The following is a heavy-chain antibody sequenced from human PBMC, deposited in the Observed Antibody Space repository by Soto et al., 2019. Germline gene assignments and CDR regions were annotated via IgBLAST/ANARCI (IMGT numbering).Heavy chain of an antibody. CDR1: GFTFSGSA. V-gene: IGHV3-73*02. Sequence: EVQLVASGGGLVQPGGSLKLSCAASGFTFSGSAMHWVRQTSGKGLEWVGRIRPKAHDYATVYSASLKGRFTISRDDSKNTAYLQMSSLRPEDTAVDYCTPTVTLRGFDDWGKGTLVTAAS. CDR3: TPTVTLRGFDD. CDR2: IRPKAHDYAT. D-gene: IGHD1-1*01. J-gene: IGHJ4*02.